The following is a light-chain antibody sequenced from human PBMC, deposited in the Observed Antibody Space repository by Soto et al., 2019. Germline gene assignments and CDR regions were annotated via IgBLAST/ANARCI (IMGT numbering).Light chain of an antibody. CDR2: GNS. V-gene: IGLV1-40*01. CDR3: RSYDSSLSGYV. J-gene: IGLJ1*01. CDR1: SSNIGAGYD. Sequence: QSVLTQPPSVSGAPGQRVTISCTGSSSNIGAGYDVHWYQQLPGTAPKLLIYGNSNRPSGVPDRFSGSKSGTSASLAITGLRVEDEADYYCRSYDSSLSGYVFGTGTKLTVL.